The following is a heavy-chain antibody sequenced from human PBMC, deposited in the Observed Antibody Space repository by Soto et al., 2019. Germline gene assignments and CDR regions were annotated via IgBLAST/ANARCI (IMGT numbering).Heavy chain of an antibody. Sequence: ASETLSLTCTVSGGSISSYDWSWIRQAPGKGLEWIGDIYYSGSTNYNPSLKRRVTISVDTSKNQFSLKLSSVTAADTAVYYCAGFETAYSSSFDYWGQGTLVTVSS. D-gene: IGHD6-13*01. CDR2: IYYSGST. CDR1: GGSISSYD. V-gene: IGHV4-59*08. CDR3: AGFETAYSSSFDY. J-gene: IGHJ4*02.